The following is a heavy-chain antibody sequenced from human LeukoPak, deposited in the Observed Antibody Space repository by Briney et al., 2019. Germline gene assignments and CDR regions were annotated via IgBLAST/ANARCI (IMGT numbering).Heavy chain of an antibody. J-gene: IGHJ3*01. CDR1: GFVFSTYS. CDR3: AKDKTPRLAPYDAFDF. D-gene: IGHD6-19*01. V-gene: IGHV3-23*01. CDR2: IGGNGANI. Sequence: QPGGSLRLSCAASGFVFSTYSMNWVRQAPGEGLQWVSAIGGNGANIYYADSVKGRFTISRDNSKNSLYLEMNSLRADDTAIYYCAKDKTPRLAPYDAFDFWGLGTMVTVS.